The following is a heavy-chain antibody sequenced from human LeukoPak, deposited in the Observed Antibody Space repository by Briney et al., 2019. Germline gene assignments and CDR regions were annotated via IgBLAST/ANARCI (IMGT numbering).Heavy chain of an antibody. CDR1: GLTVSKNY. CDR2: IYSGGST. Sequence: GGSLRLSCAASGLTVSKNYMSWVRQAPGKGLESVSVIYSGGSTYYADSVRGRFIISRDNSKNTLYLQMNSLRVEDTAVYYCTGNYYGSGSYADFDYWGQGTLVTVSS. J-gene: IGHJ4*02. CDR3: TGNYYGSGSYADFDY. D-gene: IGHD3-10*01. V-gene: IGHV3-53*01.